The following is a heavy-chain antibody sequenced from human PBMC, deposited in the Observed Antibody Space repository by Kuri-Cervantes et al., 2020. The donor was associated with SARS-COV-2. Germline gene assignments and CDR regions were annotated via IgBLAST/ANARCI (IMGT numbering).Heavy chain of an antibody. V-gene: IGHV1-69*06. CDR2: IIPLFGTT. Sequence: SVKVSCKASGGTFSSYAVTWVRQVPGQGLEWMGRIIPLFGTTIYAEKFRGRVTLTADRSTNTAYMELSSLRSEDTAVYYCARPYCSITTCYDGTFDPWGQGTLVTVSS. CDR1: GGTFSSYA. CDR3: ARPYCSITTCYDGTFDP. D-gene: IGHD2-2*01. J-gene: IGHJ5*02.